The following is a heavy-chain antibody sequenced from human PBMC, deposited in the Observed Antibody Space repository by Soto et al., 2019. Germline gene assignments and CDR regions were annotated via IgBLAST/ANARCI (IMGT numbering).Heavy chain of an antibody. J-gene: IGHJ4*02. V-gene: IGHV1-2*02. Sequence: GASVKVSCMASGYSFIDYYMYWVRQAPGQGFEWMGRISPKSGGTNYAQKFEGRVTMTWDTSLNTAYMELSSLISEDTAVYYCARPPGYISDWYYFDLWGQGTLVTVSS. D-gene: IGHD3-9*01. CDR1: GYSFIDYY. CDR3: ARPPGYISDWYYFDL. CDR2: ISPKSGGT.